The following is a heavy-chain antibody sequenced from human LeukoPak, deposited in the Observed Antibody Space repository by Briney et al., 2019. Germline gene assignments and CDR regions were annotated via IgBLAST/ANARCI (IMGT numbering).Heavy chain of an antibody. D-gene: IGHD5-24*01. J-gene: IGHJ4*02. CDR2: ISYDGSNK. V-gene: IGHV3-30*18. CDR1: GFTFSRYG. Sequence: GRSLRLSCAASGFTFSRYGMHWVRQAPGKGLEWVAVISYDGSNKYYADSVKGRFIISRDNSKNTLYLQMNSLRAEDTAVYHCAKDWWEMSTTEYWGQGTLVTVSS. CDR3: AKDWWEMSTTEY.